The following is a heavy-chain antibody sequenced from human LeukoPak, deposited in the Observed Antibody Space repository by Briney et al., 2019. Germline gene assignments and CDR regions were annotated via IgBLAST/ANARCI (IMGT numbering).Heavy chain of an antibody. D-gene: IGHD2-15*01. J-gene: IGHJ6*02. V-gene: IGHV3-9*01. Sequence: PGGSLRLSCAASGFTFDDYAMHWVRQAPGKGLEWVSGISWNSGSIGYADSVKGRFTISRDNAKNSLYLQMNSLRAEDTAVYYCAKPPVVAATRGYYYYYGMDVWGQGTTVTVSS. CDR3: AKPPVVAATRGYYYYYGMDV. CDR1: GFTFDDYA. CDR2: ISWNSGSI.